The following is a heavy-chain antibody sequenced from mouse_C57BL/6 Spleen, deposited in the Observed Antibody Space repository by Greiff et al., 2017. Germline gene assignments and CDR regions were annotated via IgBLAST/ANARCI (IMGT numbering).Heavy chain of an antibody. D-gene: IGHD1-1*01. CDR1: GYAFSSSW. CDR2: IYPGDGDT. Sequence: QVQLQQSGPELVKPGASVKISCKASGYAFSSSWMNWVKQRPGKGLEWIGRIYPGDGDTNYNGKFKGKATLTADKSSSTAYMQLSSLTSEDSAVYFCARENCGSSNPFAYWGQGTLVTVSA. CDR3: ARENCGSSNPFAY. J-gene: IGHJ3*01. V-gene: IGHV1-82*01.